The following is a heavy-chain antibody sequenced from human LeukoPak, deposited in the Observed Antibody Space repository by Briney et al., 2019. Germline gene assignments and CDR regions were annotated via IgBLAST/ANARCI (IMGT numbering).Heavy chain of an antibody. J-gene: IGHJ3*02. D-gene: IGHD1-14*01. CDR1: GASISGHY. V-gene: IGHV4-59*11. Sequence: SVTLSLTCTVSGASISGHYLTWIRQPPGKGLEWIGYISHIGSTNYNPSLKSRVTISVDTSKNQFSLKLTSVTAADTAVYYCARDRISINALDMWGQGTMVTVSS. CDR2: ISHIGST. CDR3: ARDRISINALDM.